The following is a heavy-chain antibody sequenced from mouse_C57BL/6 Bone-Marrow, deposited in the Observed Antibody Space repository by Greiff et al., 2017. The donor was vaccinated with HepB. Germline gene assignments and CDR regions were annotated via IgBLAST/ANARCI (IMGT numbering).Heavy chain of an antibody. CDR3: TTPQAFDY. J-gene: IGHJ2*01. V-gene: IGHV14-4*01. Sequence: VQLQQSGAELVRPGASVKLSCTASGFNIKDDYMHWVKQRPEQGLEWIGWIDPENGANEYASKFQGKATITADTSSNTASLQLSSLTSEDTAVYYCTTPQAFDYWGQGTTLTVSS. D-gene: IGHD3-2*02. CDR1: GFNIKDDY. CDR2: IDPENGAN.